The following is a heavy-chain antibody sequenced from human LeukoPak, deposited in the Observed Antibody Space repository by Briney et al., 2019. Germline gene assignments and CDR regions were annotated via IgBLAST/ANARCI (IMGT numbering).Heavy chain of an antibody. D-gene: IGHD6-6*01. Sequence: QSGGSLRLSCAVSGFTFSRDIMTWVRQAPGKGLEWISSISTSSTYIYYADSVKGRFTISRDNAKNSIFLEMNSLRADDTGVYYCARASSIAARLVRYFDLWGRGTLVTVSS. CDR1: GFTFSRDI. CDR3: ARASSIAARLVRYFDL. J-gene: IGHJ2*01. V-gene: IGHV3-21*06. CDR2: ISTSSTYI.